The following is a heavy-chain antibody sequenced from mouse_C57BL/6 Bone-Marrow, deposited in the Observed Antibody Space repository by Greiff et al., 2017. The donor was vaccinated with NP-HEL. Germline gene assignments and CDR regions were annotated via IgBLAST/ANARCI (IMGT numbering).Heavy chain of an antibody. J-gene: IGHJ2*01. V-gene: IGHV1-15*01. CDR1: GYTFTDYE. CDR2: IDPETGGT. CDR3: TRWELLDY. D-gene: IGHD2-1*01. Sequence: VQLQESGAELVRPGASVTLSCKASGYTFTDYEMHWVKQTPVHGLEWIGAIDPETGGTAYNQKFKGKAILTADKSSSTAYMELRSLTSEDSAVYYCTRWELLDYWGQGTTLTVSS.